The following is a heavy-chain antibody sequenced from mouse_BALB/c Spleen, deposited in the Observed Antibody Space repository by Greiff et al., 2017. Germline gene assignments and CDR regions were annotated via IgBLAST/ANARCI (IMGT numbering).Heavy chain of an antibody. CDR3: ARAGGPFAY. CDR2: IWAGGST. Sequence: VQLQESGPGLVAPSQSLSITCTVSGFSLTSYGVHWVRQPPGKGLEWLGVIWAGGSTNYNSALMSRLSISKDNSKSQVFLKMNSLQTDDTAMYYCARAGGPFAYWGQGTLVTVSA. V-gene: IGHV2-9*02. J-gene: IGHJ3*01. CDR1: GFSLTSYG.